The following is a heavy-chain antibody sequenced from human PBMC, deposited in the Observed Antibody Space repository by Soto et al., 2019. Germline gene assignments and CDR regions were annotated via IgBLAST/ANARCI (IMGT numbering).Heavy chain of an antibody. V-gene: IGHV3-11*01. J-gene: IGHJ4*02. CDR1: GFTFSDYY. Sequence: QVQLVESGGGLVQTSGSLRIACVASGFTFSDYYMSWVRQAPGKGLEWVSYISSSGNTIYYADSVKGRFTNSRDNAKNSVYLQMNSLRAEDTALYFCAKMSSENYYDPVFSWGQGTLVTVSS. CDR3: AKMSSENYYDPVFS. D-gene: IGHD3-22*01. CDR2: ISSSGNTI.